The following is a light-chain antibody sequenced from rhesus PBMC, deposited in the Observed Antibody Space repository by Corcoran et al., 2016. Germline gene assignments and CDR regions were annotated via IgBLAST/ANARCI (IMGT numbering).Light chain of an antibody. Sequence: DVVMTQSPLSLPIIPGQPASISCRSSQSLVHSNGNTYLSWYQQKPGQPPRRLIYQVSNRDAGVPDRFSGSGAGTDFTLKISRVEAEDVGVYYCGQGTNVPYSFGQGTKVEIK. CDR2: QVS. J-gene: IGKJ2*01. CDR3: GQGTNVPYS. V-gene: IGKV2-65*01. CDR1: QSLVHSNGNTY.